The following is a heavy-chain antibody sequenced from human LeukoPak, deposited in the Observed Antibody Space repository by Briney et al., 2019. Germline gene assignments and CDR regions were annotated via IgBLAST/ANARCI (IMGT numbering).Heavy chain of an antibody. Sequence: EASVKVSCKASGYTFTSYGISWVRQAPGQGLEWMGRISAYNGNTNYAQKLQGRVTMTTDTSTSTAYMELRSLRSDDTAVYYCAREVVVVVITGEYNWFDPWGQGTLVTVSS. CDR3: AREVVVVVITGEYNWFDP. CDR2: ISAYNGNT. J-gene: IGHJ5*02. D-gene: IGHD3-22*01. V-gene: IGHV1-18*01. CDR1: GYTFTSYG.